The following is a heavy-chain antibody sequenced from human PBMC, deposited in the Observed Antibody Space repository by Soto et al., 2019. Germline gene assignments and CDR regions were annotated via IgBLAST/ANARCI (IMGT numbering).Heavy chain of an antibody. CDR3: AGGGAGGGWGYYFDY. V-gene: IGHV1-69*12. Sequence: QVQLVQSGAEVKKPGSSVKVSCKASGGTFSSYAIDWVRQAPGQGLEWMGGIVPIFGTADYAQKFQGRVRITAHESQSTAYMDLSSVASEDTAVYYCAGGGAGGGWGYYFDYWGQGTLVTVSS. CDR2: IVPIFGTA. CDR1: GGTFSSYA. J-gene: IGHJ4*02. D-gene: IGHD3-16*01.